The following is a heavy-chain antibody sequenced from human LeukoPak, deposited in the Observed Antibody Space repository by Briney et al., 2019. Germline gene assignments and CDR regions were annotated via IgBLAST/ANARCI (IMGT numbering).Heavy chain of an antibody. Sequence: GGSLRLSCAASGFTFSDYEMNWVRQSPGKGLEWVSYISSSGSPIYYADSVKGRFTISRDNAKNSLYLQMNSLRAEDTAVYYCAKESGYSYGYALDYWGQGTLVTVSS. CDR2: ISSSGSPI. D-gene: IGHD5-18*01. CDR3: AKESGYSYGYALDY. CDR1: GFTFSDYE. J-gene: IGHJ4*02. V-gene: IGHV3-48*03.